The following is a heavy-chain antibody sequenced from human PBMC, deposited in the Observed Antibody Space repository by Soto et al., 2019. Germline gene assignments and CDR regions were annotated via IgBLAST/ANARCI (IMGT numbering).Heavy chain of an antibody. CDR2: IWHDGKNK. CDR3: ARDPGQDEAMDY. J-gene: IGHJ4*02. CDR1: GFAFSNFG. Sequence: QVQVVESGGGVVQPGRSLRLSCEASGFAFSNFGMHWVRQVPGKGLEWVAVIWHDGKNKDYADYAKGRFTISRDNSKNILYLEMNRLRVEDTAVYYCARDPGQDEAMDYWGQGTLVTVSS. V-gene: IGHV3-33*01.